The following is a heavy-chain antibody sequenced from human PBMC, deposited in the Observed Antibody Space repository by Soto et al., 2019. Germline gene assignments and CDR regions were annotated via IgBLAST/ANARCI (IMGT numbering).Heavy chain of an antibody. Sequence: EVQLVESGGGLVQPGGSLSLSCVASGFTFSDYWMHWVRQAPGKGLVWASRIKFDGSFTSHADSVKGRFTISRDNARNTVHLQMDSLRAEDTGVYYCARGLRNYYGVDVWGQGTTVTVSS. V-gene: IGHV3-74*01. CDR1: GFTFSDYW. CDR2: IKFDGSFT. CDR3: ARGLRNYYGVDV. J-gene: IGHJ6*02. D-gene: IGHD4-17*01.